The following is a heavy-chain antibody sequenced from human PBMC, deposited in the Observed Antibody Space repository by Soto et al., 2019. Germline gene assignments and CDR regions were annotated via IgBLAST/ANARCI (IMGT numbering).Heavy chain of an antibody. V-gene: IGHV1-18*01. J-gene: IGHJ4*02. CDR3: ERPNTQRGSGLLFDY. CDR2: ISAYNGNT. Sequence: ASVKVSCKASGYTFTSYGISWVRQAPGQGLEWMGWISAYNGNTKYAQKLQGRVTITADKSTSTAYMELSSLRSEDTAVYYCERPNTQRGSGLLFDYWGQGTLVTVS. CDR1: GYTFTSYG. D-gene: IGHD3-10*01.